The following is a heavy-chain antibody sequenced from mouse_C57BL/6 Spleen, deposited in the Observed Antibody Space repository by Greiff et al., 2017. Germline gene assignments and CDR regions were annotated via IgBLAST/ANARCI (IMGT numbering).Heavy chain of an antibody. D-gene: IGHD2-2*01. CDR2: INPSTGGT. J-gene: IGHJ2*01. CDR3: ARRGYEQDY. Sequence: VQLQQSGPELVKPGASVKISCKASGYSFTGYYMNWVKQSPEKSLEWIGEINPSTGGTTYNQKFKAKATLTVDKSSSTAYMQLKSLTSEDSAVYYCARRGYEQDYWGQGTTLTVSS. V-gene: IGHV1-42*01. CDR1: GYSFTGYY.